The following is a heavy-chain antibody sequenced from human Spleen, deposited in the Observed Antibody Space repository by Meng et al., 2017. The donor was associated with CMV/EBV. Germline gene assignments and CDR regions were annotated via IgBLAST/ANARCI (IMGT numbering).Heavy chain of an antibody. Sequence: GGSLRLSCAASGFTFGDYAMHWVRQVPGKGLEWVSLISWDGGSTYYADSVKGRFTISRDNSKNSLYLQMNSLRTEDTALYYCAKEARIYDFWSGYPLYYYYYGMDVWGQGTTVTVSS. CDR1: GFTFGDYA. CDR2: ISWDGGST. V-gene: IGHV3-43*01. J-gene: IGHJ6*02. D-gene: IGHD3-3*01. CDR3: AKEARIYDFWSGYPLYYYYYGMDV.